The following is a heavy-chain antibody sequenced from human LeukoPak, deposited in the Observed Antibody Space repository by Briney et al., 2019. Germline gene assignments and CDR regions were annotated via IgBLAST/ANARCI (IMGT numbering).Heavy chain of an antibody. CDR3: AREGYYDSSGYYADY. CDR2: ISAYNGNT. J-gene: IGHJ4*02. Sequence: ASVKVSCKASGYTFTSYGISWVRQAPGQGLEWMGWISAYNGNTNYAQKLQGRVTMTTDTSTSTAYMELRSLRSDDTAVYYCAREGYYDSSGYYADYWGQGTLVTVSS. CDR1: GYTFTSYG. V-gene: IGHV1-18*01. D-gene: IGHD3-22*01.